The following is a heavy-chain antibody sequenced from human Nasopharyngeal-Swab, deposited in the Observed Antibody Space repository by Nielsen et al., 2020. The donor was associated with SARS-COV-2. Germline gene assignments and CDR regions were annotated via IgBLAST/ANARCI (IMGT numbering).Heavy chain of an antibody. V-gene: IGHV4-4*07. CDR3: ARVEQCFDY. CDR2: IYFSGST. J-gene: IGHJ4*02. CDR1: GGSINNYY. Sequence: SETLSLTCSVSGGSINNYYWSWIRQPAGKGLEWIGRIYFSGSTNYNPSLKSRVTMSVDMSKNQFSLKLSSVTAADTAVYYCARVEQCFDYWGQGTLVAVSS. D-gene: IGHD1-26*01.